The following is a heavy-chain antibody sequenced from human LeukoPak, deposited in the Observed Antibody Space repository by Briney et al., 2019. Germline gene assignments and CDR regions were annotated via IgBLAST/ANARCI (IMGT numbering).Heavy chain of an antibody. V-gene: IGHV3-9*01. CDR2: ISWSSGHM. CDR1: EFKFDDYA. J-gene: IGHJ2*01. Sequence: GGSLRLSCAAAEFKFDDYAMHWVRQGPGKGLEWVAGISWSSGHMEYAESVKGRFTISRDNARNALYLQMDGLRRDDTALYYCVRSVVVVPATPTHFDLWGRGTQVIVSS. D-gene: IGHD2-15*01. CDR3: VRSVVVVPATPTHFDL.